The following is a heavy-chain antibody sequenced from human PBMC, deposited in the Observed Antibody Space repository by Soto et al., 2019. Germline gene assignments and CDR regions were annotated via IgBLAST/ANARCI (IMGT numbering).Heavy chain of an antibody. CDR2: INHSGST. J-gene: IGHJ4*02. Sequence: PSETLSLTCAVYGGSFSGYYWSWIRQPPGKGLEWIGEINHSGSTNYNPSLKSRVTISVDTSKNQFSLKLSSVTAADTAVYYCARVAGEFDYWGQGTPVTVSS. V-gene: IGHV4-34*01. CDR3: ARVAGEFDY. D-gene: IGHD6-19*01. CDR1: GGSFSGYY.